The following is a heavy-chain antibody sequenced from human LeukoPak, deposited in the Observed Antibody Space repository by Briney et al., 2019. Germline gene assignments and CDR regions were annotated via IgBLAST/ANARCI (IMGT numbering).Heavy chain of an antibody. Sequence: GASVKVSCKASGYTFSNYGISWVRQAPGQGLEWMGWISGYNGNTNYAQKLQGRVTMTTDTSTSTAYMELRSLRSDDTAVYYCARDLSSRYYDSSGYSDYWGQGTLVTVSS. V-gene: IGHV1-18*01. CDR1: GYTFSNYG. D-gene: IGHD3-22*01. CDR2: ISGYNGNT. CDR3: ARDLSSRYYDSSGYSDY. J-gene: IGHJ4*02.